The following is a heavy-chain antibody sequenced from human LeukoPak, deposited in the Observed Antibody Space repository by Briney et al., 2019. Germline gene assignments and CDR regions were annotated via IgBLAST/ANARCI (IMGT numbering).Heavy chain of an antibody. CDR2: INHSGST. Sequence: SETLSLTCAVYGGSFSGYYWNWIRRPPGKGLEWIGEINHSGSTTYNPSLKSRVTISVDTSKNQFSLKLSSVTAADTAVYYCATSPATSRNYWVQGTLVTVSS. V-gene: IGHV4-34*01. CDR3: ATSPATSRNY. J-gene: IGHJ4*02. CDR1: GGSFSGYY. D-gene: IGHD2-15*01.